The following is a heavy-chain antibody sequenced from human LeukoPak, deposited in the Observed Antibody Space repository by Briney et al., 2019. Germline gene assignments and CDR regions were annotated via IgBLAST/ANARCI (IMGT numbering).Heavy chain of an antibody. V-gene: IGHV3-30*02. CDR3: AKMGMVRGVIITSGAFDI. D-gene: IGHD3-10*01. Sequence: GGSLRLSCAASGFTFSSYWMSWVRQAPGKGLEWVAFIRYDGSNKYYADSVKGRFTISRDNSKNTLYLQMNSLRAEDTAVYYCAKMGMVRGVIITSGAFDIWGQGTMVTVSS. CDR2: IRYDGSNK. J-gene: IGHJ3*02. CDR1: GFTFSSYW.